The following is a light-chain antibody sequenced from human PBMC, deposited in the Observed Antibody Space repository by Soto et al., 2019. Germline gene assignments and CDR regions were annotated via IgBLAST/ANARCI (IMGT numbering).Light chain of an antibody. V-gene: IGLV2-14*01. CDR2: EVY. CDR3: TSFTTSSIWV. Sequence: QSALTQPASVSGSPGQSITTSCTGTSSDVGIYNYVSWYQQHPGKAPKLIICEVYNRPSGASNRFSSSKSGNTASLTISGLRPEDEADYYCTSFTTSSIWVFGGGTK. CDR1: SSDVGIYNY. J-gene: IGLJ3*02.